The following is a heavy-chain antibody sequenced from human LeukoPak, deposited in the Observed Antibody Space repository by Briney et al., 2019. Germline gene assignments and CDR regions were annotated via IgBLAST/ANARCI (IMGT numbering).Heavy chain of an antibody. CDR2: INTDGSST. D-gene: IGHD3-3*01. J-gene: IGHJ6*04. CDR1: GFIFSRYW. Sequence: PGGSLRLSCAASGFIFSRYWMHWVRQAPGKGLVWVSRINTDGSSTSYADSVKGRFTISRDNAKNTLYLQMNSLRAEDTAVYYCAREILVFGVAIGCMDVWGKGTTDTVSS. V-gene: IGHV3-74*01. CDR3: AREILVFGVAIGCMDV.